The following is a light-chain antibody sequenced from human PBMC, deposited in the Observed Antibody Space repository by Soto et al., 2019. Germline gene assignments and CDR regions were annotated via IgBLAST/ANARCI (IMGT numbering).Light chain of an antibody. CDR1: QTISSW. CDR3: QHYNSYSEA. Sequence: DIQMTQSPSTLSGSVGDRVTITCRASQTISSWLAWYQQKPGKAPKLLIYKASTLKSGVPSRFSCSGSGTEFTLTISSLQDDDFATYYSQHYNSYSEAFGQGTKVDIK. V-gene: IGKV1-5*03. J-gene: IGKJ1*01. CDR2: KAS.